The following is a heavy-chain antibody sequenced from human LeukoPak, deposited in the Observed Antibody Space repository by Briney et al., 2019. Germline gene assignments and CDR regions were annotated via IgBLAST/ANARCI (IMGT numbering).Heavy chain of an antibody. D-gene: IGHD3-22*01. CDR2: TSSSGNT. V-gene: IGHV4-4*07. J-gene: IGHJ4*02. Sequence: SETLSLTCSVSGDSISYFYWSWIRQAAGKGLEWIGRTSSSGNTDYNASLKSRVTMSVDTSKNQLSLKVISVTAADTAVYYCARTPIYYFDNSGYYNWGQGTLVTVSS. CDR3: ARTPIYYFDNSGYYN. CDR1: GDSISYFY.